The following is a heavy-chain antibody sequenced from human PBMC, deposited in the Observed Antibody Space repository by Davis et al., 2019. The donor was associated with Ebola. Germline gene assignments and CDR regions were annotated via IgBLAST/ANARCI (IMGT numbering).Heavy chain of an antibody. CDR1: GYTFTDYG. J-gene: IGHJ4*02. V-gene: IGHV1-18*01. CDR3: ARDVRGITCPSEY. D-gene: IGHD2/OR15-2a*01. Sequence: ASVKVSCKPYGYTFTDYGISWVRQAPGQGLEWMGWISVKSGNTNYARKLQGRVTMTTDTSTSTAYMELRSLRSDDTARYYCARDVRGITCPSEYWGQGTLVTVSS. CDR2: ISVKSGNT.